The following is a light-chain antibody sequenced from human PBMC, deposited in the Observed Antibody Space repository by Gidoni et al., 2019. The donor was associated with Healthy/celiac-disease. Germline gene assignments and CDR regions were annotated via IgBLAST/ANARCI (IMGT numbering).Light chain of an antibody. CDR1: QSVLYSSNNKNY. J-gene: IGKJ4*01. CDR3: QQYYSTPLT. V-gene: IGKV4-1*01. CDR2: CAS. Sequence: DIVMTQSPDSLAVSLGERATINCKSSQSVLYSSNNKNYLAWYQQKPGQPPKLLIYCASTREAGVPDRFSGSGSGTDFTLTISSLHAEDVAVYYCQQYYSTPLTFGGGTKVEIK.